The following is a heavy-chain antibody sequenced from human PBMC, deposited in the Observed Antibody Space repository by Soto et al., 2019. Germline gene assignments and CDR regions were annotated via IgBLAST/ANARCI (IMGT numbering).Heavy chain of an antibody. CDR3: ARHEATYHNFYGMDV. CDR1: GYSFTTYW. Sequence: PGESLKISCESHGYSFTTYWITWVRQKPGKGLEWMGSFHPGESDTRYSPSFQGQVTISADRSLTTAYLQWSSLQAADTATYYCARHEATYHNFYGMDVWGQGTTVTVSS. D-gene: IGHD3-22*01. J-gene: IGHJ6*02. CDR2: FHPGESDT. V-gene: IGHV5-51*01.